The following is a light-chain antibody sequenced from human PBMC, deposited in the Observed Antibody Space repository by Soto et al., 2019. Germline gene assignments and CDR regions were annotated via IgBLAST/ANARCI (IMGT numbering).Light chain of an antibody. J-gene: IGKJ1*01. V-gene: IGKV1-5*03. CDR1: QSIGDW. Sequence: DIQLTQSPSTLSASVGDRVSITCRASQSIGDWLAWYQQKPGKAPKLLIYKAPNLQSGAPSRFSGSGSGTDFALTISSLQPDDFATHYGQHYDSYSPTWTFGQGTKVDIK. CDR3: QHYDSYSPTWT. CDR2: KAP.